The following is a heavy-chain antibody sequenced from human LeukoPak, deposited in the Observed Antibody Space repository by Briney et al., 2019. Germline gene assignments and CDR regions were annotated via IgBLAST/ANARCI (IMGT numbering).Heavy chain of an antibody. V-gene: IGHV3-23*01. J-gene: IGHJ3*02. CDR3: AKDLEYQLLQDAFDI. CDR2: ISGSGGST. CDR1: GFTFSSYA. Sequence: GGSLRLSCAASGFTFSSYAMSWVRQAPGKGLEWVSAISGSGGSTYYADSVKGRFTISRDKSKNTLYLQMNSLRAEDTAVYYCAKDLEYQLLQDAFDIWGQGTMVTVSS. D-gene: IGHD2-2*01.